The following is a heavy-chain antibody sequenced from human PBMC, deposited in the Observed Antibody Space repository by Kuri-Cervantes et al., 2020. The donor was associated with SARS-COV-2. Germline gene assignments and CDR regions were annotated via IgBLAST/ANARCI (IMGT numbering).Heavy chain of an antibody. V-gene: IGHV3-53*01. Sequence: GESLKISCAASGLTVSSNHMSWVRQAPGKGLEWVSVIYSGGNTYYADSVKGRFTISRDNSKNTLYLQMNSLRVEDTAVYYCARDSGSYTPDYWGQGTLVTVSS. CDR3: ARDSGSYTPDY. CDR2: IYSGGNT. CDR1: GLTVSSNH. J-gene: IGHJ4*02. D-gene: IGHD1-26*01.